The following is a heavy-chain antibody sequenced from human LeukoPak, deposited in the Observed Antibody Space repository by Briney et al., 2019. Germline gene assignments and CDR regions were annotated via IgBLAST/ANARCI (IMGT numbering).Heavy chain of an antibody. V-gene: IGHV4-4*02. Sequence: PSGTLSLTCAVSGGSISSSNWWSWVRQPPGQGLEWIGEIYHSGSTNYNPSLKSRVTISVDKSKNQFSLKLSSATAADTAVYYCASRLLYSSTNWFDPWGQGTLVTVSS. J-gene: IGHJ5*02. CDR1: GGSISSSNW. D-gene: IGHD6-13*01. CDR3: ASRLLYSSTNWFDP. CDR2: IYHSGST.